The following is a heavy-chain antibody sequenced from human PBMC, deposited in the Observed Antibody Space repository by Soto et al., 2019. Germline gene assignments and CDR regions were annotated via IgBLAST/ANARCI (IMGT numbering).Heavy chain of an antibody. CDR2: ISAHNGNT. Sequence: QVHLVQSGAEVKKPGASVKVSCKASGYTFTSYGITWVRQAPGQGLEWMGWISAHNGNTDYAQKLQGRDIVTRDTSTSTAYMERRSLISDDTAVYYCARGRYGDYWGQGALGTVSS. CDR3: ARGRYGDY. J-gene: IGHJ4*02. CDR1: GYTFTSYG. V-gene: IGHV1-18*01. D-gene: IGHD1-1*01.